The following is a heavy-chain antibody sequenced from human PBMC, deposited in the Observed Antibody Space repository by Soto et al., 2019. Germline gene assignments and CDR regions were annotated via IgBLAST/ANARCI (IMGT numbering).Heavy chain of an antibody. Sequence: SGGSLRLSCAASGFTFSSYSMNWVRQAPGKGLEWVSSISSSSSYIYYADSVKGRFTISRDNAKNSLYLQMNSLRAEDTAVYYCARDGTSIGYCSSTSCYSNWGQGTLVTVSS. J-gene: IGHJ4*02. CDR3: ARDGTSIGYCSSTSCYSN. CDR1: GFTFSSYS. V-gene: IGHV3-21*01. CDR2: ISSSSSYI. D-gene: IGHD2-2*01.